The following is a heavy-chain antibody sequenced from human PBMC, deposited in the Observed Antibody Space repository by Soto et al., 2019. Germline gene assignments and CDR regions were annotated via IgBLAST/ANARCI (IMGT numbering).Heavy chain of an antibody. J-gene: IGHJ4*02. CDR2: ISGSGGST. Sequence: GGSLRLSCAASGFTFSSYAMSWVRQAPGKGLEWVSAISGSGGSTYYADSVKGRFTISRDNSKNTLYLQMNSLRAEDTAVYYCAKDGDARQYYDFWSGYPSDYFDYWGQGTLVTVSS. CDR1: GFTFSSYA. D-gene: IGHD3-3*01. V-gene: IGHV3-23*01. CDR3: AKDGDARQYYDFWSGYPSDYFDY.